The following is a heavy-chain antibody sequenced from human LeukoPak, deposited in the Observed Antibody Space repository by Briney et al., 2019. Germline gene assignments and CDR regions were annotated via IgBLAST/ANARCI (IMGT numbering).Heavy chain of an antibody. CDR1: GFTFSSYA. D-gene: IGHD6-13*01. CDR3: ASPYLYSSSWYYYYYYMDV. CDR2: ISGSGGST. J-gene: IGHJ6*03. V-gene: IGHV3-23*01. Sequence: PGGSLRLSCAASGFTFSSYAMSWVRQAPGKGLEWVSAISGSGGSTYYADSVKGRFTISRDNSKNTLYLQMNSLRAEDTAVYYCASPYLYSSSWYYYYYYMDVWGKGTTVTVSS.